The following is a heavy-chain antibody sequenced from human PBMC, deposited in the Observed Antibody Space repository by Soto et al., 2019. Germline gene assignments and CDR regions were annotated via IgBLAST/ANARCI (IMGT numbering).Heavy chain of an antibody. D-gene: IGHD5-18*01. CDR1: AFTFSSSW. J-gene: IGHJ6*02. CDR2: INEDGSEK. Sequence: GGSLRLSCGAAAFTFSSSWMAWVRQAPGKGLEWVATINEDGSEKEYVDSVKGRFTISRDNAKNSLYLQMSTLRVEDTAVYYCARDPLGYSYRSKDYYRMDVRGQGTTVTVS. CDR3: ARDPLGYSYRSKDYYRMDV. V-gene: IGHV3-7*01.